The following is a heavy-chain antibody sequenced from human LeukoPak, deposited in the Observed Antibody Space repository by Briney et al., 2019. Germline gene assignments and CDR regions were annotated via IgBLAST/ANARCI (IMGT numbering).Heavy chain of an antibody. V-gene: IGHV3-7*01. J-gene: IGHJ4*02. D-gene: IGHD4-23*01. CDR3: ARTPIYGGRYFGY. CDR1: GFMFRTYW. CDR2: IKEDGSQM. Sequence: GGSLRLSCAASGFMFRTYWMSWVRQAPGKGLEWVASIKEDGSQMYYVDSVKGRFTISRDNAKNSLYLQVNSLRAEGTAVYYCARTPIYGGRYFGYWGQGTLVTVSS.